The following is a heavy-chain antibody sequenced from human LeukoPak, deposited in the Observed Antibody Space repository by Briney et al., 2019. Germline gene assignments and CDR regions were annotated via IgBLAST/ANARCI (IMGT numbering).Heavy chain of an antibody. D-gene: IGHD3-22*01. CDR1: GFTVSSNY. J-gene: IGHJ4*02. Sequence: GGSLRLSCAASGFTVSSNYMSWVRQAPGKGLEWVSIIYTGETTHYADSVKGRFTISRDNSKNTLYLQMNSLRAEDTAVYYCAKVFAMIPRGGQGTLVTVSS. CDR2: IYTGETT. CDR3: AKVFAMIPR. V-gene: IGHV3-66*01.